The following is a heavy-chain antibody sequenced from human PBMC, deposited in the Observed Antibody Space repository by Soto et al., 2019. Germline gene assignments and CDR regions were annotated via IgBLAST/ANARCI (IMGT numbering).Heavy chain of an antibody. CDR2: INAGNGNT. J-gene: IGHJ4*02. CDR3: ARAWVVATAPDY. CDR1: GYTSTSYA. D-gene: IGHD2-21*02. Sequence: ASVNVSCKASGYTSTSYAIHWVRQAPGQRLEWMGWINAGNGNTKYSQKFQGRVTITRDTSASTAYMELSSLRSEDTAVYYCARAWVVATAPDYWGQGTLVTFSS. V-gene: IGHV1-3*01.